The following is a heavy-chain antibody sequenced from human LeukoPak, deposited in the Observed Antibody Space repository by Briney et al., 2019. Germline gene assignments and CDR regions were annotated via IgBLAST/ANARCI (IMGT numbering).Heavy chain of an antibody. CDR3: ARVETGGYDILTGYLHYGMDV. CDR2: IYHSGST. D-gene: IGHD3-9*01. CDR1: GGSISSGGYY. J-gene: IGHJ6*02. V-gene: IGHV4-30-2*01. Sequence: SETLSLTCTVSGGSISSGGYYWRWIRQPPGKGLEWIGYIYHSGSTYYNPSLKSRVTISVDRSKNQFSLKLSSVTAADTAVYYCARVETGGYDILTGYLHYGMDVWGQGTTVTVSS.